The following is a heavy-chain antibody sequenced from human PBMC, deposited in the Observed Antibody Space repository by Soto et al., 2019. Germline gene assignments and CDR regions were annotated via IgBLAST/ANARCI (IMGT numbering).Heavy chain of an antibody. CDR1: GGTFSSYA. CDR2: IIPIFGTA. CDR3: ARDHEQKLVLNGGRINWFDP. D-gene: IGHD6-13*01. Sequence: SVKVSCKASGGTFSSYAISWVRQAPGQGLEWMGGIIPIFGTANYAQKFQGRVTITADESTSTAYMELSSLRSEDTAVYYCARDHEQKLVLNGGRINWFDPWGQGTLVTVSS. V-gene: IGHV1-69*13. J-gene: IGHJ5*02.